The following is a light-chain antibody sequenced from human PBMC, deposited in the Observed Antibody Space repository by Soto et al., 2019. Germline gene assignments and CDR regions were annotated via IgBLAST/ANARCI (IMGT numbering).Light chain of an antibody. CDR2: GNS. Sequence: QSVLTQPPSVSGAPGQRVTISCTGSSSNIGAGFDVHWYHQIAGTAPKLLISGNSNRPSGVPDRFSGSNSGTPASLAINGLKAEEEAHCFCQSYDNSLSGSWVFGVGTKRAVL. CDR1: SSNIGAGFD. CDR3: QSYDNSLSGSWV. J-gene: IGLJ3*02. V-gene: IGLV1-40*01.